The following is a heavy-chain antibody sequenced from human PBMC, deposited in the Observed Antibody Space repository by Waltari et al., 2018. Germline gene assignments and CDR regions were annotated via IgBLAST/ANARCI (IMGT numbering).Heavy chain of an antibody. D-gene: IGHD2-21*02. CDR1: GFTFSRYA. CDR3: AKLGVTLSVNIGHDAFDI. Sequence: EVQLLESGGGLVQPGGSLRLSCAASGFTFSRYAMSWVRQAPGKGLEWVSVIYSGGSTYYADSVKGRFTISRDNSKNTLYLQMNSLRAEDTAVYYCAKLGVTLSVNIGHDAFDIWGQGTMVTVSS. V-gene: IGHV3-23*03. J-gene: IGHJ3*02. CDR2: IYSGGST.